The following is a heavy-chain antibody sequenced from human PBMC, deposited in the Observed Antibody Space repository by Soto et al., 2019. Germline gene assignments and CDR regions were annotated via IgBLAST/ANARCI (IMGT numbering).Heavy chain of an antibody. CDR1: GGSISGYY. CDR2: VYYTGST. Sequence: SEILSITGRVSGGSISGYYWSWIRQAPGKGLEWIGYVYYTGSTNYNPSLQSRVTISVDTSNKQFSLSLRLVTAADTAVYFCARSIAVPSSHIDHWGQGIRVTVSS. D-gene: IGHD6-6*01. V-gene: IGHV4-59*01. CDR3: ARSIAVPSSHIDH. J-gene: IGHJ4*02.